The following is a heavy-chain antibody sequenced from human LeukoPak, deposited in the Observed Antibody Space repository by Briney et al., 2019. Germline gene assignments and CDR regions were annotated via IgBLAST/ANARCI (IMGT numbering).Heavy chain of an antibody. CDR1: GFNFKIYG. Sequence: LTAGYLRLSCAASGFNFKIYGMTWVRQAPGKGLEWVLALNGGGITYYADSVKGRFTISRDTSTNTLYLQMNSLRAEDTAVYYCEKKGDYDFSGYYSRDYWGQGTLVTVSS. CDR2: LNGGGIT. CDR3: EKKGDYDFSGYYSRDY. J-gene: IGHJ4*02. D-gene: IGHD3-22*01. V-gene: IGHV3-23*01.